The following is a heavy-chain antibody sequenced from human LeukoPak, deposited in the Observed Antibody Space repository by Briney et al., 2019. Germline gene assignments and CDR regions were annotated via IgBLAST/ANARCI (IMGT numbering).Heavy chain of an antibody. CDR2: ISSSSSTI. J-gene: IGHJ1*01. D-gene: IGHD3-10*01. CDR3: ARERYYGSGSYYREYFQH. V-gene: IGHV3-48*01. CDR1: GFTFSSYS. Sequence: PGGSLRLSCAAFGFTFSSYSMNWVRQAPGKGLEWVSYISSSSSTIYYADSVKGRFTISRDNAKNSLYLQMNSLRAEDTAVYYCARERYYGSGSYYREYFQHWGQGTLVTVSS.